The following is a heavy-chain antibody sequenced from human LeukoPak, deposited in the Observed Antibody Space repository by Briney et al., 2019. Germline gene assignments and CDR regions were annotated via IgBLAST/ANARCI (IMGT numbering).Heavy chain of an antibody. Sequence: PGGSLRLSCAAPGFTFSSYAMHWVRQAPGKGLEWVSLISGSGDRTFYVDSVKGRFTISRDKSKSTLFLQMNSLRAEDTAVYYCTKRMLSGADSPFDYWGQGTLVTVSS. CDR1: GFTFSSYA. J-gene: IGHJ4*02. CDR3: TKRMLSGADSPFDY. V-gene: IGHV3-23*01. D-gene: IGHD5-12*01. CDR2: ISGSGDRT.